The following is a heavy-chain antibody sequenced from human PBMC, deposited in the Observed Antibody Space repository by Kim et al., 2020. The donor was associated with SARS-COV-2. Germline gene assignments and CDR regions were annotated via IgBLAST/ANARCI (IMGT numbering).Heavy chain of an antibody. CDR3: ARHALRGYSGYDTEVYWYFDL. CDR1: GGSISSSSYY. J-gene: IGHJ2*01. CDR2: IYYSGST. D-gene: IGHD5-12*01. V-gene: IGHV4-39*01. Sequence: SETLSLTCTVSGGSISSSSYYWGWIRQPPGKGLEWIGSIYYSGSTYYNPSLKSRVTISVDTSKNQFSLKLSSVTAADTAVYYCARHALRGYSGYDTEVYWYFDLWGRGTLVTVSS.